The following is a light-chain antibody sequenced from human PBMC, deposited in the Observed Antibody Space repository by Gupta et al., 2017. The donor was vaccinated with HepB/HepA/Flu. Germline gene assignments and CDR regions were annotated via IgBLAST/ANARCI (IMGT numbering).Light chain of an antibody. CDR2: GAS. V-gene: IGKV3-15*01. Sequence: EIVMTQYPATLSVSPGERATLSCRASQSVSSNLAWYQQKPGQDPRLLIYGASTRATGIPARLSGSGSGTELTLTISSLQSEDFAVYSCQQYNNWPPITFGHGTKVDIK. J-gene: IGKJ3*01. CDR3: QQYNNWPPIT. CDR1: QSVSSN.